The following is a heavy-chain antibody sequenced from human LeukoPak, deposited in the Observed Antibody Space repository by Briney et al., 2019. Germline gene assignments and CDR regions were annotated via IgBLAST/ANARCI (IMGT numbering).Heavy chain of an antibody. D-gene: IGHD1-7*01. CDR2: INHSGST. Sequence: SETLSLTCAVYGGSFSGYFWSWIRQPPGKGLEWIGEINHSGSTNYNPSLKSRVTISVDTSKNQFSLKLSSVTAADTAVYYCARRRNYDRSHYMDVWGKGTTVTVSS. V-gene: IGHV4-34*01. CDR3: ARRRNYDRSHYMDV. J-gene: IGHJ6*03. CDR1: GGSFSGYF.